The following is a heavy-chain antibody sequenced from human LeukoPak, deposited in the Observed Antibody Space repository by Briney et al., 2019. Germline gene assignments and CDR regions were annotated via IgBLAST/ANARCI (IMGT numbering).Heavy chain of an antibody. J-gene: IGHJ6*03. V-gene: IGHV3-30*02. CDR2: IQYDRTNE. Sequence: GGSLRLSCAASAFTFCSYGMHWVRQAPGKGLEWVAYIQYDRTNEQYAHSVKGRFRISRDNSNNILYLQMNSLRTEDTAVYYCAKDRCSNGIGCYYYYMEVWGKGTTVTISS. D-gene: IGHD2-8*01. CDR3: AKDRCSNGIGCYYYYMEV. CDR1: AFTFCSYG.